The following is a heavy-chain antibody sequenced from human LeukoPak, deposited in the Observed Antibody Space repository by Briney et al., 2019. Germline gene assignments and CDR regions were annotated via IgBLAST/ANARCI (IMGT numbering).Heavy chain of an antibody. Sequence: TSETLSRTCTVSGGSISSYYWNWIRQPPGKGLEWIGYIYYSGSTNYNPSLKSRVTISVDTSKNQFSLRLSSVTAADTAVYYCARDGSAWGGAFDIWGQGTMVTVSS. V-gene: IGHV4-59*01. CDR3: ARDGSAWGGAFDI. CDR2: IYYSGST. D-gene: IGHD7-27*01. CDR1: GGSISSYY. J-gene: IGHJ3*02.